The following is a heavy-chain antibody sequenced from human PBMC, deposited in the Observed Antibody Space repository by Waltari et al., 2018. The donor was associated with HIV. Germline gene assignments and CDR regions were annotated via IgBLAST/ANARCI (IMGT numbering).Heavy chain of an antibody. J-gene: IGHJ5*02. V-gene: IGHV4-34*01. CDR2: INRNGNT. CDR3: ARDPGTSGCYRGWFDP. Sequence: VHLQQWGAGLLKPSQTLTLTCAVYGGSFSVYYCSWIRQSPGKGMEWIGEINRNGNTNYNTSLKSRITIALDTYKNQCSLKLTSVTAADTAVYYCARDPGTSGCYRGWFDPWGQGTLVIVSS. D-gene: IGHD6-19*01. CDR1: GGSFSVYY.